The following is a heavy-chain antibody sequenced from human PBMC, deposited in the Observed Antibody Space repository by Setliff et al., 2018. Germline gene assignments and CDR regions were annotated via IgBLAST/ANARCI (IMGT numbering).Heavy chain of an antibody. D-gene: IGHD6-13*01. CDR1: GFTFSSYA. V-gene: IGHV3-33*08. J-gene: IGHJ4*02. Sequence: GGSLRLSCAASGFTFSSYAMHWVRQAPGKGLEWVAVIWYDGSNKYYADSVKGRFTISRDNAKNSLYLQMNSLSAEDTALYYCARGGFMAAAGIPPDYWGQGTLVTVSS. CDR2: IWYDGSNK. CDR3: ARGGFMAAAGIPPDY.